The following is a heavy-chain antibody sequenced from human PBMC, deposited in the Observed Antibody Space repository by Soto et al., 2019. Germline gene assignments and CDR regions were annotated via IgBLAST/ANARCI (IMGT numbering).Heavy chain of an antibody. J-gene: IGHJ3*02. Sequence: QVQLVESGGGVVQPGRSLRLSCAASGFTFSSYGMHWVRQAPGKGLEWVAVISYDGSNKYYADSVKGRFTISRDNSKNTLYLQMNSLRAEDTAVYYCAKNYGDYAHAFDIWGQGTMVTVSS. CDR1: GFTFSSYG. CDR2: ISYDGSNK. D-gene: IGHD4-17*01. CDR3: AKNYGDYAHAFDI. V-gene: IGHV3-30*18.